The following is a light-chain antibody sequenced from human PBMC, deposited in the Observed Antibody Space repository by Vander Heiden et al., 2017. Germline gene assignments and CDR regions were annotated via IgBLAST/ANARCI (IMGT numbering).Light chain of an antibody. CDR2: EVS. CDR1: SRDVGGSNY. Sequence: QSALSQPASVSGSPGQSITISCPGTSRDVGGSNYVSWYHQHPGKVPKLMIYEVSSRPSGVSNRFSGSKSGNTASLTISGLQAEDEADYYCMSYTRSSTLVFGGGTKLTVL. V-gene: IGLV2-14*01. J-gene: IGLJ3*02. CDR3: MSYTRSSTLV.